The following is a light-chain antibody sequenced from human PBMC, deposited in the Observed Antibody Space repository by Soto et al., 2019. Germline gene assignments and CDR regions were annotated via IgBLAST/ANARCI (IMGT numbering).Light chain of an antibody. CDR2: EVI. Sequence: QSALTQPASVSGSPGQSITISCTGTSSDIGGYNYVSWYQQYLDKAPKLIIYEVINRPSGASNRFSGSKSGNTASLTISGLQAEDEADYYCSSYTSSSTLIGGGTKLTVL. J-gene: IGLJ2*01. CDR3: SSYTSSSTL. V-gene: IGLV2-14*01. CDR1: SSDIGGYNY.